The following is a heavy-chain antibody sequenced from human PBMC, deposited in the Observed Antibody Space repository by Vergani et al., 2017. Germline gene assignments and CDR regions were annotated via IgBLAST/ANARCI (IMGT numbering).Heavy chain of an antibody. J-gene: IGHJ4*02. Sequence: QVQLQESGPGLVKPSETLSLTCAVSGYSISSGYYWGWIRQPPGKGLEWIGSIYHSGSTYYNPSLKSRVTISVDTSKNQFSLKLSYVTAADTAVYYCARSVYCSGGSCVFDYWGQGTLVTVSS. CDR1: GYSISSGYY. CDR2: IYHSGST. CDR3: ARSVYCSGGSCVFDY. D-gene: IGHD2-15*01. V-gene: IGHV4-38-2*01.